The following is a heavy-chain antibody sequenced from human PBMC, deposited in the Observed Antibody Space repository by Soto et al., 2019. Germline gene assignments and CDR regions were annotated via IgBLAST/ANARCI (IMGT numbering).Heavy chain of an antibody. J-gene: IGHJ4*02. CDR3: PREREHRFHYYPPPPLDY. D-gene: IGHD3-22*01. CDR2: IWYDGSNK. CDR1: GFTFSSYG. Sequence: QVQLVESGGGVVQPGRSLRLSCAASGFTFSSYGMHWVRQAPGKGLEWVAVIWYDGSNKYYADSVKGRFSISRDNSKDTDDQQMNRLRRGVPAVYYCPREREHRFHYYPPPPLDYWGQGTLVTVSS. V-gene: IGHV3-33*01.